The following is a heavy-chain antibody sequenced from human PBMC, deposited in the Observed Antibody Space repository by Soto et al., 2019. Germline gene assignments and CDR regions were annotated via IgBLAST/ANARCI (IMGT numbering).Heavy chain of an antibody. Sequence: QVQLVESGGGVVQPGRSLRLSCAASGFTFSSYAMHWVRQAPGKGLEWVAVISYDGSNKYYADSVKGRFTISRDNSKNTLYLQMNSLRAEDTAVYYCARAPRRYSYGPGGVDYWGQGTLVTVSS. V-gene: IGHV3-30-3*01. CDR2: ISYDGSNK. CDR1: GFTFSSYA. CDR3: ARAPRRYSYGPGGVDY. D-gene: IGHD5-18*01. J-gene: IGHJ4*02.